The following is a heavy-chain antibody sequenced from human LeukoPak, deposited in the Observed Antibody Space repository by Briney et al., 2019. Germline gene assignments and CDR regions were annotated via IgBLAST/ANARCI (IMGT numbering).Heavy chain of an antibody. J-gene: IGHJ4*02. D-gene: IGHD6-13*01. CDR3: AKKTPGIHPFDS. CDR2: VGTDSDT. V-gene: IGHV3-23*01. CDR1: GFTFRTYA. Sequence: GGSLRLSCAASGFTFRTYAFSWVRQSPGRGLEWVSTVGTDSDTYSADSVKGRFTISTDNSRNTVYLQMTGLRADDTAVYYCAKKTPGIHPFDSWGQGTLVTVSP.